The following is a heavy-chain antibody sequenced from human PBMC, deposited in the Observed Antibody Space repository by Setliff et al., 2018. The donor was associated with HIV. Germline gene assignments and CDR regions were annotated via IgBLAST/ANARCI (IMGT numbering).Heavy chain of an antibody. Sequence: SETLSLTCSVSGDSISSGSYYWSWIRLPAGKGLEWIGQIHTTGSTNYNPSLKSRVTISMDTSKNQFSLNPNSVTATDTAVYYCAKRTFGSGRLDPWGQGTLVTV. CDR1: GDSISSGSYY. CDR3: AKRTFGSGRLDP. J-gene: IGHJ5*02. V-gene: IGHV4-61*09. CDR2: IHTTGST. D-gene: IGHD3-16*01.